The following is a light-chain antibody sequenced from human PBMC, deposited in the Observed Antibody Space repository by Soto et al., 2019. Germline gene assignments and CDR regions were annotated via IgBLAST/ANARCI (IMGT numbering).Light chain of an antibody. CDR2: EDV. V-gene: IGLV2-23*01. CDR1: SSDVGTYKL. J-gene: IGLJ2*01. CDR3: CSYAGGTSVV. Sequence: QSVLTQPASVSGSLGQSITISCTVTSSDVGTYKLVSWYQQHPGKAPQLVIFEDVERPSGVSNRFSGSKSGNTASLTISGLQTEDEADYYCCSYAGGTSVVFGGGTKVTVL.